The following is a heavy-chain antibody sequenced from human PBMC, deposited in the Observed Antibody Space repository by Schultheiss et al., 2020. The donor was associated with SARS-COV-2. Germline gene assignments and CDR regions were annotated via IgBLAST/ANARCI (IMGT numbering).Heavy chain of an antibody. V-gene: IGHV4-59*03. CDR3: ACGWVRFGEQPYGMDV. CDR1: GGSITGYY. D-gene: IGHD3-10*01. CDR2: ISYSGTT. J-gene: IGHJ6*02. Sequence: SETLSLTCTVSGGSITGYYWSWIRQPPGKGLEWIGYISYSGTTKYNPSLESRVSISVDTSKNQFSLQLSSVTAADTAIDYCACGWVRFGEQPYGMDVWGQGTTVTVSS.